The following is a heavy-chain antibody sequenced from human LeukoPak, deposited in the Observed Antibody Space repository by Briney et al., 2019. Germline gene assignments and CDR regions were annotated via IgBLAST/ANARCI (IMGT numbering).Heavy chain of an antibody. CDR3: AREQPDRYYYYYYAMDV. Sequence: GGSLRLSCAASGFTFSSYWMHWVRQAPGKGLVWVSRINSDGSSTSCADSVKGRFTISRDNAKNTLYLQMDSLRAEDTAVHYCAREQPDRYYYYYYAMDVWGQGTTITVSS. J-gene: IGHJ6*02. D-gene: IGHD1-1*01. CDR1: GFTFSSYW. CDR2: INSDGSST. V-gene: IGHV3-74*01.